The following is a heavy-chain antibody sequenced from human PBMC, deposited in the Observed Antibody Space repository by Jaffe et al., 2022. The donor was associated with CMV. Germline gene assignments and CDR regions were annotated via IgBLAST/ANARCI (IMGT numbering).Heavy chain of an antibody. V-gene: IGHV3-23*04. CDR3: AKGSGFWEVVPFDV. Sequence: EVQLVESGGDLVQPGGSLRLSCAASGFTFSSYAMTWVRQAPGKGLEWVSGITGSDVYTYYADSVKGRFTISRDNSKNTVYLQMNSLRVEDAAMYYCAKGSGFWEVVPFDVWGKGTTVTVSS. CDR2: ITGSDVYT. J-gene: IGHJ6*04. CDR1: GFTFSSYA. D-gene: IGHD2-2*01.